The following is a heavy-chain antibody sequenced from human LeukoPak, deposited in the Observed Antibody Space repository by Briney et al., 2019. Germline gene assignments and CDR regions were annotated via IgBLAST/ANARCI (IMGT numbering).Heavy chain of an antibody. D-gene: IGHD4-17*01. CDR2: ISSNGGST. J-gene: IGHJ4*02. CDR1: GFTFSSYA. V-gene: IGHV3-64D*06. Sequence: GGSLRLSCAASGFTFSSYAMHWVRQAPGKGLESVSGISSNGGSTYYADSVKGRFSISRDTSKNTLYLQMSSLRGEDTAVYYCVKGLTTVTSAFDYWGQGTLVTVSS. CDR3: VKGLTTVTSAFDY.